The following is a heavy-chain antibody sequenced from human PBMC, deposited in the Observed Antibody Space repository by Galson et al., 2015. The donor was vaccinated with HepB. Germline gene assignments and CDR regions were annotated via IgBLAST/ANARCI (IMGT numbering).Heavy chain of an antibody. CDR2: ISYDGGNK. D-gene: IGHD3-22*01. Sequence: SLRLSCAASGFTFSSYAVHWVRQAPGKGLEWVAVISYDGGNKYHADSVKGRFTIFRDNSKNTLYLQMNSLRAEDTAVFFCVKGSGYIILSRFDYWGQGTLVTVSS. V-gene: IGHV3-30-3*01. J-gene: IGHJ4*02. CDR3: VKGSGYIILSRFDY. CDR1: GFTFSSYA.